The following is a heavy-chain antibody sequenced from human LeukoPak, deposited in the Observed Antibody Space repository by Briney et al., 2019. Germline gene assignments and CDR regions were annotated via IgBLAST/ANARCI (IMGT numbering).Heavy chain of an antibody. Sequence: GESLKISCKGSGYSFTSYWIGWVRQMPGKGLEWMGIIYPGDSDIRYSPSFQGQVTISADKSISTAYLQWSSLKASGTAMYYCARSLGLREYQLLKAFDIWGQGTMVTVSS. J-gene: IGHJ3*02. CDR1: GYSFTSYW. CDR2: IYPGDSDI. CDR3: ARSLGLREYQLLKAFDI. D-gene: IGHD2-2*01. V-gene: IGHV5-51*01.